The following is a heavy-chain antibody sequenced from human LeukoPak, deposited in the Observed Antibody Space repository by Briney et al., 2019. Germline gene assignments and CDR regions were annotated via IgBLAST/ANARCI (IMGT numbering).Heavy chain of an antibody. Sequence: GGSLRLSCAASGFTFSSYSMNWVRQAPGKGLEWVSSISSSSSYIYYADSVKGRFTISRDNAKNSLYLQMNSLRAEDTAVYYCAINSITHGYSYGGDYWGQGTLVTVSS. CDR1: GFTFSSYS. V-gene: IGHV3-21*01. CDR3: AINSITHGYSYGGDY. CDR2: ISSSSSYI. D-gene: IGHD5-18*01. J-gene: IGHJ4*02.